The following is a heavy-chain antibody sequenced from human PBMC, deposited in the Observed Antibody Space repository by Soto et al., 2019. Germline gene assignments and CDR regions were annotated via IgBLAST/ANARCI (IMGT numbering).Heavy chain of an antibody. Sequence: VASVKVSCKASGVTFNNSAFSWVRQAPGQGLEWMGGFLPLFGTTNHAQKFQGRLSITADESTSTAYMHLSSLRSEDTAIYYCARDHWDYDSSAYKFQFWRQGYLVPVSS. CDR3: ARDHWDYDSSAYKFQF. V-gene: IGHV1-69*13. D-gene: IGHD3-22*01. CDR2: FLPLFGTT. J-gene: IGHJ4*02. CDR1: GVTFNNSA.